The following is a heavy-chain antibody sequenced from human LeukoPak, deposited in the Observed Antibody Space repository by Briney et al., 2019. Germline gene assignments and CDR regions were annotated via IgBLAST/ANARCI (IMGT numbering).Heavy chain of an antibody. J-gene: IGHJ6*03. CDR1: VLTLYIYS. CDR3: ARVIYYHYYYMDV. Sequence: GGSLSLFCAPSVLTLYIYSINGVPHSRGGGAEGVSSISSSSYIYYADSVKGRFTISRDNAKNSLYLQMNSLRAEDTAVYYCARVIYYHYYYMDVWGKGTTVTVSS. V-gene: IGHV3-21*01. CDR2: ISSSSYI.